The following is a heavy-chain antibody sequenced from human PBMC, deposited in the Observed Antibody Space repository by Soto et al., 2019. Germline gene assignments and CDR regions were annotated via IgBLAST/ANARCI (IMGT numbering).Heavy chain of an antibody. J-gene: IGHJ4*02. Sequence: GGSLRLSCAASGFTFSSYAMSWVRQAPGKGLEWVSAISGSGGSTYYADSVKGRFTISRDNSKNTLYLQMNSLRAEDTAVYYCAKDYALAARPIIEFDYWGQGTLVTVSS. V-gene: IGHV3-23*01. D-gene: IGHD6-6*01. CDR2: ISGSGGST. CDR3: AKDYALAARPIIEFDY. CDR1: GFTFSSYA.